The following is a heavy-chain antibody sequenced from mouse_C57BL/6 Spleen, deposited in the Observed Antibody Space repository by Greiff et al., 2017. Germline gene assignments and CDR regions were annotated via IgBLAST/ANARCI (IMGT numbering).Heavy chain of an antibody. V-gene: IGHV1-64*01. CDR1: GYTFTSYW. J-gene: IGHJ4*01. D-gene: IGHD2-4*01. CDR2: IHPNSGST. Sequence: VQLQQPGAELVKPGASVKLSCKASGYTFTSYWMHWVKQRPGQGLEWIGMIHPNSGSTNYNEKFKSKATLTVDKSSSTAYMQLSSLTSEDSAVYYGAREYYDYDEGYAMDYWGQGTSVTVSS. CDR3: AREYYDYDEGYAMDY.